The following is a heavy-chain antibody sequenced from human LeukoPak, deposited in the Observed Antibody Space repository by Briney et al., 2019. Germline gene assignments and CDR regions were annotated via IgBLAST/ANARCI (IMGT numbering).Heavy chain of an antibody. J-gene: IGHJ4*02. CDR2: IYTSGST. Sequence: TSQTLSLTCTVSGGSISSGSYYWSWIRQPAGKGLEWIGRIYTSGSTNYNPSLKSRVTISVDTSKNQFSLKLSSVTAAGTAVYYCAREAGYSGYELLDYWGQGTLVTVSS. CDR3: AREAGYSGYELLDY. D-gene: IGHD5-12*01. CDR1: GGSISSGSYY. V-gene: IGHV4-61*02.